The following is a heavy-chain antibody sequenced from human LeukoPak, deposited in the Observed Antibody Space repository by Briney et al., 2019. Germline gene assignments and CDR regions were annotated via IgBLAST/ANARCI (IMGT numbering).Heavy chain of an antibody. V-gene: IGHV3-30*18. J-gene: IGHJ5*02. Sequence: GRSLRLSCAVSGFTFSSYGMHWVRQAPGKGLEWVEVISYDGSNKYYADSVKGRFTISRDNSKNTLYLQMNSLRAEDTAVYYCAKGRLGNNWFDPWGQGNLVTVSS. CDR2: ISYDGSNK. CDR3: AKGRLGNNWFDP. CDR1: GFTFSSYG. D-gene: IGHD1-26*01.